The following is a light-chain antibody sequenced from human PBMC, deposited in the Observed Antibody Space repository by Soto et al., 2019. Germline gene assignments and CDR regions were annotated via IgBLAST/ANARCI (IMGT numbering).Light chain of an antibody. V-gene: IGLV2-14*02. CDR3: CSYTSSSTPVV. CDR1: SGYVGTYSL. Sequence: QSALAQPASVSGSPGQSITISCTGASGYVGTYSLVSWYQQHPGKAPKVVIYEGHKRPSGVPDRFSGSTSVNTASLTISGLQTDDEADYYCCSYTSSSTPVVFGGGTKLTVL. CDR2: EGH. J-gene: IGLJ2*01.